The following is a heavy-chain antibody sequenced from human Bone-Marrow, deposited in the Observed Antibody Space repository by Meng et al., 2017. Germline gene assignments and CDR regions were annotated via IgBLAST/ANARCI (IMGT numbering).Heavy chain of an antibody. Sequence: GESLKISCAASGFTFSSYAMHWVRQAPGKGLEWVAVISYDGSNKYYADSVKGRFTISRDNSKNTLYLQMSSLRAEDTAVYYCARAKRSLVGIAVAGSFDYWGQGTLVTVSS. D-gene: IGHD6-19*01. CDR2: ISYDGSNK. CDR3: ARAKRSLVGIAVAGSFDY. J-gene: IGHJ4*02. V-gene: IGHV3-30*15. CDR1: GFTFSSYA.